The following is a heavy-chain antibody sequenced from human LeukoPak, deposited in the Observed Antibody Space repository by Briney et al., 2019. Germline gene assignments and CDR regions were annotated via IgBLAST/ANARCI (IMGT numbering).Heavy chain of an antibody. CDR2: VNRDGSET. V-gene: IGHV3-7*01. D-gene: IGHD3-22*01. J-gene: IGHJ4*02. CDR1: GFTLSNHW. Sequence: GGSLRLSCAASGFTLSNHWMTWVRQVPGRGPEWVANVNRDGSETYYLDSVKGRFTISKDNAKNSLYLQMNSLRDEDTAVYYCARDRSSSGYYPFDYWGQGTLVTVSS. CDR3: ARDRSSSGYYPFDY.